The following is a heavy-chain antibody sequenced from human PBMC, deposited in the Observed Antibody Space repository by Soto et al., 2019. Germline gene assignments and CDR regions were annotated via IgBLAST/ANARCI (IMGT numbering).Heavy chain of an antibody. CDR2: ISGSGGAT. D-gene: IGHD3-16*01. J-gene: IGHJ4*02. Sequence: EAQLLESGGGVVQPGGSLRLSCAVSGFIFTESGMSWVRLAPGKGLEWVSAISGSGGATYYADTVQGRFTISKDFSKNTLYLQMSGLRAEDTAVYFCGRVKPAYALYYFDYWGQGSLVTVSS. V-gene: IGHV3-23*01. CDR3: GRVKPAYALYYFDY. CDR1: GFIFTESG.